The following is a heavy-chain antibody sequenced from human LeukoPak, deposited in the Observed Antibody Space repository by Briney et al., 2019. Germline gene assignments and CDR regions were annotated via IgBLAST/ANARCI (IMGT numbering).Heavy chain of an antibody. CDR2: INHSGST. D-gene: IGHD2-2*03. V-gene: IGHV4-34*01. CDR3: NGYCSSTSCYGGGY. Sequence: ASETLSLTCAVYGGSFSGYYWSWIRQPPGKGLEWIGEINHSGSTNYNPSPKSRVTISVDTSKNQFSLKLSSVTAADTAVYYCNGYCSSTSCYGGGYWGQGTLVTVSS. CDR1: GGSFSGYY. J-gene: IGHJ4*02.